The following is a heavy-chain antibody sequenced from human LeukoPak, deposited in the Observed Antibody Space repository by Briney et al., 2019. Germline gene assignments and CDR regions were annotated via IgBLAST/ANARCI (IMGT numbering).Heavy chain of an antibody. Sequence: SQTLSLTCTVSGGSISSGGYYWSWIRQHPGKGLEWIGYIYYSGNTYYNPSLKSRVGISVDTSKNQFSLKLSSVTAADTAVYYCARNSSGYYIDYWGQGILVTVSS. V-gene: IGHV4-31*03. CDR1: GGSISSGGYY. D-gene: IGHD3-22*01. J-gene: IGHJ4*02. CDR2: IYYSGNT. CDR3: ARNSSGYYIDY.